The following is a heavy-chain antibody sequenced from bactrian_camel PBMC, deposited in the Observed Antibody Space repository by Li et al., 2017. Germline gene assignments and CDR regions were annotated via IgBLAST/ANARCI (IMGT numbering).Heavy chain of an antibody. J-gene: IGHJ4*01. Sequence: HVQLVESGGDSVQAGESLRLSCRYSGFTFRDSDMGWYRQAPGKERELISSIPMDPSDGTTYYANSVKGRFTISRDTAKNTVYLQMSSLKPEDTAMYYCNRACFDLVAGAVDYWGQGTQVTVS. CDR3: NRACFDLVAGAVDY. V-gene: IGHV3S63*01. CDR2: IPMDPSDGTT. CDR1: GFTFRDSD. D-gene: IGHD6*01.